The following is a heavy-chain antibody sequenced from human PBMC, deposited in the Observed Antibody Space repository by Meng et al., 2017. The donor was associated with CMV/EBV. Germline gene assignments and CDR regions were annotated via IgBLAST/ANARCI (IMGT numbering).Heavy chain of an antibody. CDR2: ISSSGSTI. J-gene: IGHJ4*02. D-gene: IGHD3-22*01. V-gene: IGHV3-11*01. Sequence: GESLKISCAASGFTFSDYYMSWIRQAPGKGLEWVSYISSSGSTIYYADSVKGRFTISRDNAKNSLYLQMNSLRAEDTAVYYCARERSQLDSSGYDDWGQGTLVTVSS. CDR1: GFTFSDYY. CDR3: ARERSQLDSSGYDD.